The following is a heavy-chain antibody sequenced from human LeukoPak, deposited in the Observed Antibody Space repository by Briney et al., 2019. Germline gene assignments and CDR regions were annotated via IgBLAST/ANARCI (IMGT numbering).Heavy chain of an antibody. J-gene: IGHJ4*02. V-gene: IGHV3-7*01. CDR1: GFTFSSYW. CDR2: IKQDGSEK. CDR3: ARDPHISFGEFPYFDY. D-gene: IGHD3-10*01. Sequence: TGGSLRLSCAASGFTFSSYWMSWVRQAPGKGLEWVANIKQDGSEKYYVDSVKGRFTISRDNAKNSLYLQMNSLRAEDTAVYYCARDPHISFGEFPYFDYWGQGTLVTGSS.